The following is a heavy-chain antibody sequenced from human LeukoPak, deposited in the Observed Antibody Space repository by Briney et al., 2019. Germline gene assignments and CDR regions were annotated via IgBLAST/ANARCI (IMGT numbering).Heavy chain of an antibody. Sequence: GGSLRLSCEAPRITFSSHAMSWVRQAPGKGLQWVSLISGSGGHTYYGDSVKGRFTVSRDNSKNTVYLQMSSLRAEDTAIYYCAKGGVATMRDGYNYYYYYMEVWGRGTTVTVSS. CDR3: AKGGVATMRDGYNYYYYYMEV. V-gene: IGHV3-23*01. CDR1: RITFSSHA. J-gene: IGHJ6*03. D-gene: IGHD5-24*01. CDR2: ISGSGGHT.